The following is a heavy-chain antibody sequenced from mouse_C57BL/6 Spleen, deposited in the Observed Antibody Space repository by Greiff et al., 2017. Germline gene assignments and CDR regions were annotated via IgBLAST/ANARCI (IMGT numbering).Heavy chain of an antibody. J-gene: IGHJ1*03. CDR3: ARDPYYYYGSSYWYFDV. CDR2: IKYDGSST. Sequence: EVKLVESEGGLVQPGSSMKLSCTASGFTFSDYYMAWVRQVPEKGLEWVANIKYDGSSTYYLDSLKSRFIISRDNAKNILYLQMSSLKSEDTATYYCARDPYYYYGSSYWYFDVWGTGTTVTGSS. CDR1: GFTFSDYY. V-gene: IGHV5-16*01. D-gene: IGHD1-1*01.